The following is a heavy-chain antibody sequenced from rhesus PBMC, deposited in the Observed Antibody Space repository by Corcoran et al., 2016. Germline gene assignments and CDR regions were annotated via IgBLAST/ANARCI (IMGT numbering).Heavy chain of an antibody. V-gene: IGHV3S5*01. CDR2: INSGGANT. CDR1: GFTFSSYG. CDR3: AKRGIAGTETHFDY. J-gene: IGHJ4*01. D-gene: IGHD1-20*01. Sequence: EVQLVETGGGLVQPGGSLKLSCAASGFTFSSYGMSWVRQAPGKGLEWVSAINSGGANTYYADSVKGRFTISRDNSKNTLSLQMNSLRAEDTAVYYCAKRGIAGTETHFDYWGQGVLVTVSS.